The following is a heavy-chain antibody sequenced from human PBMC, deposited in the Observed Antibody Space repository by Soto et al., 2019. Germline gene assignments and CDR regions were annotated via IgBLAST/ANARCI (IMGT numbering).Heavy chain of an antibody. Sequence: QVQLVQSGAEVKKPGSSVKVSCKASGGTFSTYAIDWVRQAPGQGLEWMGGIIPLFGTAKYAQNFQGRITITADESTNTAYMELRSLRSQDTAVYYCARAAWSYPQWGQGTLVTVSS. CDR2: IIPLFGTA. V-gene: IGHV1-69*01. J-gene: IGHJ4*02. CDR3: ARAAWSYPQ. CDR1: GGTFSTYA. D-gene: IGHD1-26*01.